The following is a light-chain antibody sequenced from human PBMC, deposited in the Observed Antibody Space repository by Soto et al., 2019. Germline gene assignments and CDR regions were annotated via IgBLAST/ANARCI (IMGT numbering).Light chain of an antibody. J-gene: IGKJ4*01. V-gene: IGKV3-20*01. Sequence: EIVLTQYPGTLSLSPGERDTLSCMASQSVSSHLAWYQQKPGQGPRLLIYGASSRATGITDRFSGSGSGTDFTLTISRLEPEDFAVYYCQPYDESPLTVGEGTKVEIK. CDR2: GAS. CDR1: QSVSSH. CDR3: QPYDESPLT.